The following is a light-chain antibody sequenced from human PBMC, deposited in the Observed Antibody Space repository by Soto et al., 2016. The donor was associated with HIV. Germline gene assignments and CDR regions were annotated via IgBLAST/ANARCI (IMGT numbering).Light chain of an antibody. V-gene: IGLV3-21*03. J-gene: IGLJ2*01. CDR3: QVWDNSGDPVV. Sequence: YELTQPPSVSVAPGKTATITCGGNNIGTKSVHWYQQKPGQAPVVVVYDDSDRPSGIPERFSGSNSGNTATLTISRVEAGDEADYYCQVWDNSGDPVVFGGGTKLTVL. CDR1: NIGTKS. CDR2: DDS.